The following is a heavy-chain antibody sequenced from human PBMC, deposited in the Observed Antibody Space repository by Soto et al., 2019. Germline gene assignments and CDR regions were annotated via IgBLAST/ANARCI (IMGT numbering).Heavy chain of an antibody. CDR1: GYTFSNSG. Sequence: ASVKVSCKTSGYTFSNSGISRVRQAPGKGLEWMGGFDPEDGETIYAQKFQGRVTMTEDTSTDTAYMELSSLRSEDTAVYYCATSLYDILTGPQYFQHWGQGTLVTVSS. V-gene: IGHV1-24*01. J-gene: IGHJ1*01. D-gene: IGHD3-9*01. CDR3: ATSLYDILTGPQYFQH. CDR2: FDPEDGET.